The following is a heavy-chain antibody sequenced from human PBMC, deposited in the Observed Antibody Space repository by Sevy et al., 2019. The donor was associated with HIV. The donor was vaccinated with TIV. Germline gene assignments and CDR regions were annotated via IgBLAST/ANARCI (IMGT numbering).Heavy chain of an antibody. J-gene: IGHJ4*02. V-gene: IGHV3-48*01. CDR2: ISPRSRTI. D-gene: IGHD3-3*01. CDR1: DFTFSTYA. Sequence: GGSLRLSCEASDFTFSTYAINWVRQAPGKGLEWVSYISPRSRTIYYTDSVKGRFTISRDNAKNSMYLQMNSLRAEDTAVYYCAVFGVITKGTYWGQGTLVTLSS. CDR3: AVFGVITKGTY.